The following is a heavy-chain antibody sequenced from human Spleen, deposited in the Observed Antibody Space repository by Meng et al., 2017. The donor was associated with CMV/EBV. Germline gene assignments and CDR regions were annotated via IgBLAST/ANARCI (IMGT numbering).Heavy chain of an antibody. CDR2: ISWNSDNI. J-gene: IGHJ4*02. CDR3: ARDQRGSSWPRVVGGGTFDY. D-gene: IGHD6-13*01. CDR1: GFTFDDYS. Sequence: SLKISCAASGFTFDDYSMHWVRQAPGKGLEWVSGISWNSDNIAYGDSVKGRFTIPRENAKNSLYLQMNSLRAEDTAVYYCARDQRGSSWPRVVGGGTFDYWGQGTLVTVSS. V-gene: IGHV3-9*01.